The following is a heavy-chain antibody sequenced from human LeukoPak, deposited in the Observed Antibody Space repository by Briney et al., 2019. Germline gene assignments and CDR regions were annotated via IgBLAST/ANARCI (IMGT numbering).Heavy chain of an antibody. Sequence: PGGSLRLSCAASGFTFSSYAMSWVRQAPGKGLKWVSAISGSGGSTYYADSVKGRFTISRDNSKNTLYLQMNSLRAEDTAVYYCAKTASFWGGGLDYFDYWGQGTLVTVSS. D-gene: IGHD3-16*01. CDR1: GFTFSSYA. V-gene: IGHV3-23*01. CDR2: ISGSGGST. J-gene: IGHJ4*02. CDR3: AKTASFWGGGLDYFDY.